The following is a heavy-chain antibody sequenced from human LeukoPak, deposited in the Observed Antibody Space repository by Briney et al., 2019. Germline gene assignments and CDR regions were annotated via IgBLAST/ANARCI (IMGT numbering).Heavy chain of an antibody. Sequence: SQTLSLSCALSGGSVSSSNAAWTWIRQSPSRGLEWLGRTYYRSKWYYEYAASLRGRLTVAPDTSKNKFSLELNSVTPEDTAVYYCVGGNLEFDSWGQGTLVTVSS. CDR2: TYYRSKWYY. D-gene: IGHD1-26*01. V-gene: IGHV6-1*01. J-gene: IGHJ4*02. CDR3: VGGNLEFDS. CDR1: GGSVSSSNAA.